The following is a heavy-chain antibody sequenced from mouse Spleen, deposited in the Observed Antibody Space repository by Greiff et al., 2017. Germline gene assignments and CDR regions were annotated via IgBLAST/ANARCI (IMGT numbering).Heavy chain of an antibody. D-gene: IGHD2-1*01. CDR3: ARYGNDWYFDV. CDR1: GYTFTSYW. V-gene: IGHV1S81*02. J-gene: IGHJ1*01. Sequence: QVQLKQPGAELVKPGASVKLSCKASGYTFTSYWMHWVKQRPGQGLEWIGEINPSNGRTNYNEKFKSKATLTVDKSSSTAYMQLSSLTSEDSAVYYCARYGNDWYFDVWGAGTTVTVSS. CDR2: INPSNGRT.